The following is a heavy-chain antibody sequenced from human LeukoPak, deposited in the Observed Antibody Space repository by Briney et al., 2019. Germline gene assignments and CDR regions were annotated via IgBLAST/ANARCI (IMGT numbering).Heavy chain of an antibody. Sequence: PSETLSLTCTVSGGSISSGDYYWSWIRQPPGKGLEWIGYIYYSGSTYYNPSLKSRVTIPVDTSKNQFSLKLSSVTAADTAVYYCARAAAYYYDSSGYYYGDRPGYYFDYWGQGTLVTVSS. D-gene: IGHD3-22*01. J-gene: IGHJ4*02. CDR1: GGSISSGDYY. V-gene: IGHV4-30-4*01. CDR3: ARAAAYYYDSSGYYYGDRPGYYFDY. CDR2: IYYSGST.